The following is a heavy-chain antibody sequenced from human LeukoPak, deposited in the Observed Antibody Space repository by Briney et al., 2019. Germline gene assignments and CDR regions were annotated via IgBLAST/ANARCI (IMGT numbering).Heavy chain of an antibody. CDR1: GFALSSYW. CDR3: VRDDGATKPC. D-gene: IGHD1-26*01. J-gene: IGHJ4*02. CDR2: IKRDGSEK. Sequence: GGSLRLSCAASGFALSSYWMSWVRQAPGKGLEWVANIKRDGSEKYYVDSVKGRFTISRDNAKNSLYLQMNSLRVEDTAVYYCVRDDGATKPCWGQGTLVTVSS. V-gene: IGHV3-7*01.